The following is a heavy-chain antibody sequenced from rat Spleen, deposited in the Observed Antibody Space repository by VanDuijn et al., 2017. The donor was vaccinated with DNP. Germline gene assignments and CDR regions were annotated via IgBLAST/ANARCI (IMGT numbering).Heavy chain of an antibody. V-gene: IGHV5S10*01. Sequence: EVQLVESGGDFVQPGRSLRLSCAASGFTFSDYNMAWVRQAPKKGLEWVATISYDGSSTYYRDSVKGRFTISRDNAKSTLYLQMDSLRSEDTATYYCATNWFAYWGQGTLVTVSS. CDR2: ISYDGSST. CDR3: ATNWFAY. J-gene: IGHJ3*01. CDR1: GFTFSDYN.